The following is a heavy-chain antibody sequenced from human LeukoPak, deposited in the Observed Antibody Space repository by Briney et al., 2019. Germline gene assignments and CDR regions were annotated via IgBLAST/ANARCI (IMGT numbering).Heavy chain of an antibody. J-gene: IGHJ4*02. CDR1: GFTFTNYA. CDR2: VSEGDGKS. D-gene: IGHD4-17*01. Sequence: GGSLRLSCAASGFTFTNYAMTWVRQAPGKGLEWVSGVSEGDGKSYYADSVKGRFTISRDHSKNTLYLQMKSLRAEDTAIYYCAKREKGTTGRFFDYWGQGTLVTVSS. CDR3: AKREKGTTGRFFDY. V-gene: IGHV3-23*01.